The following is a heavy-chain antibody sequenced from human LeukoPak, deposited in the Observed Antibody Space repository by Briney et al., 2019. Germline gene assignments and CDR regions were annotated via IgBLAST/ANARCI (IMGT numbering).Heavy chain of an antibody. J-gene: IGHJ6*02. CDR3: ARDWKSTSNYYYYYGMDV. CDR1: GGSISGYY. CDR2: IYYSGNT. D-gene: IGHD4-11*01. V-gene: IGHV4-59*01. Sequence: PSETLSLTCSVSGGSISGYYWSWIRQPPGKGLEWIGYIYYSGNTNYNPSLKRRATMSVDTSKNQFSLKLSSVTAADTAVYYCARDWKSTSNYYYYYGMDVWGLGTTVTVSS.